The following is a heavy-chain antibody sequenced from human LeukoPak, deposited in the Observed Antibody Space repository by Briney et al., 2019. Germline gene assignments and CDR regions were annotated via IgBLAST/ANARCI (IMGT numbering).Heavy chain of an antibody. V-gene: IGHV4-34*01. D-gene: IGHD3-10*01. CDR2: INHSGST. CDR1: GGSFSGYY. J-gene: IGHJ5*02. CDR3: ASVYGSGSHYRRMNWFDP. Sequence: SETLSLTCAVYGGSFSGYYWSWIRQPPGKGLEWIGEINHSGSTNYNPSLKSRVTISVDTSKNQFSLKLSSVTAADTAVYYCASVYGSGSHYRRMNWFDPWGQGTLVTVSS.